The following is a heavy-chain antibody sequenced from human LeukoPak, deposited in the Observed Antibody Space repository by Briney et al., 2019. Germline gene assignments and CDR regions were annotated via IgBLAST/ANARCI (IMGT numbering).Heavy chain of an antibody. D-gene: IGHD7-27*01. CDR2: MSPNNGNT. CDR3: ASNPPRTGDFNY. J-gene: IGHJ4*02. CDR1: GYTFTSYD. V-gene: IGHV1-8*01. Sequence: ASVNVSCKASGYTFTSYDINWVRQATGHGLEWMGWMSPNNGNTGYAQKFQGRVTMTRDTSINTAYMELSSLRSEDTAVYYCASNPPRTGDFNYWGQGALVTVSS.